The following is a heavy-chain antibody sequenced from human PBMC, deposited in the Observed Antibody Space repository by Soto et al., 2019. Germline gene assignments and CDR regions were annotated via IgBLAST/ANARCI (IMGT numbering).Heavy chain of an antibody. D-gene: IGHD1-26*01. CDR1: GFTFSSFA. Sequence: EVQLLESGGGLVQPGGSLRLSCAASGFTFSSFAMNWVRQAPGKGLEWVSGITGGGDNTFYADSVKGRFTISRVQSKNTVYLQMNSLRAEDTAVYYCVKKMAGTTTSGAYWYFDLWGRGTLVTVSS. CDR3: VKKMAGTTTSGAYWYFDL. CDR2: ITGGGDNT. V-gene: IGHV3-23*01. J-gene: IGHJ2*01.